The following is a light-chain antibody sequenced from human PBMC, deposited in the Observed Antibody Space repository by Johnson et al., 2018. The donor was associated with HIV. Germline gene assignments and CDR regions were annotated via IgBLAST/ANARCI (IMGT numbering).Light chain of an antibody. CDR2: ENN. V-gene: IGLV1-51*02. CDR1: SSNIWNNH. CDR3: GTWDNSLGVFFV. Sequence: QSVLTQPPSVSAAPGQKVTISCSGSSSNIWNNHVSWYQHFSGTAPKLLIYENNKRPSGIPDRFSGSKSGTSATLGITGLQTGDEADYYCGTWDNSLGVFFVFGTGTEVTVL. J-gene: IGLJ1*01.